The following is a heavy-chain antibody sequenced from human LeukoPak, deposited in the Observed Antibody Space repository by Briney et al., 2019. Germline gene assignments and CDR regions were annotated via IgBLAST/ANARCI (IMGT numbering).Heavy chain of an antibody. CDR1: GFTFSSYG. J-gene: IGHJ4*02. V-gene: IGHV3-30*02. D-gene: IGHD3-22*01. CDR2: IRYDGSNK. CDR3: AKGGDSSGYYPGY. Sequence: GGSLGLSCAASGFTFSSYGMHWVRQAPGKGLEWVAFIRYDGSNKYYADSVKGRFTISRDNSKNTLYLQMNSLRAEDTAVYYCAKGGDSSGYYPGYWGQGTLVTVSS.